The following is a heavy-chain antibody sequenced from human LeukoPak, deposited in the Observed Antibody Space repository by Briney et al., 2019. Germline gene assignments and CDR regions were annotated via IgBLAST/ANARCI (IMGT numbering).Heavy chain of an antibody. CDR2: ISASGGST. D-gene: IGHD4-17*01. Sequence: GGSLRLSCAASGFTFSSYAMTWVRQAPGKGLEWVSAISASGGSTYYADSVKGRFTISRDNSKNTLYLQMNSLRAEDTAVYYCARSSPGNYGDYQFDYWGQGTLVTVSS. CDR1: GFTFSSYA. CDR3: ARSSPGNYGDYQFDY. J-gene: IGHJ4*02. V-gene: IGHV3-23*01.